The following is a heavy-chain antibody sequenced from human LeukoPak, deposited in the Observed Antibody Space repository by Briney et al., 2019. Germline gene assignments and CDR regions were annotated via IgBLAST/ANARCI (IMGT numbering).Heavy chain of an antibody. V-gene: IGHV3-11*04. J-gene: IGHJ6*02. CDR3: AREYYYDSSGYYFYYYYYGMDV. CDR1: GFTFSDYY. D-gene: IGHD3-22*01. CDR2: ISSSGSTI. Sequence: GGSLRLSCAASGFTFSDYYMSWIRQAPGKGLEWVSYISSSGSTIYYADSVKGRFTISRDNAKNSLYPQMNSLRAEDTAVYYCAREYYYDSSGYYFYYYYYGMDVWGQGTTVTVSS.